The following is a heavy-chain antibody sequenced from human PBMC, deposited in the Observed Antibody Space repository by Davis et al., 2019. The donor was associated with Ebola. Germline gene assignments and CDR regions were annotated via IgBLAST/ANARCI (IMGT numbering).Heavy chain of an antibody. CDR3: ARGRLYLGV. D-gene: IGHD2-8*01. CDR1: GGSISSYY. CDR2: IYYSGST. J-gene: IGHJ6*04. Sequence: MPSETLSLTCTVPGGSISSYYWSWIRQPPGKGLEWIGYIYYSGSTNYDPSLKSRVTISVDTSKNQFSLKLSSVTAADTAVYYCARGRLYLGVWGKGTTVTVSS. V-gene: IGHV4-59*01.